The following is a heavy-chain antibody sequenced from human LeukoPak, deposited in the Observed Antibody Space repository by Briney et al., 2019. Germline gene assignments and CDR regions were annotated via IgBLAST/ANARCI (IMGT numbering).Heavy chain of an antibody. CDR3: ARDRGPKSQLLS. D-gene: IGHD2/OR15-2a*01. J-gene: IGHJ4*02. CDR2: ISAYSDKT. Sequence: ASVTVSFKSSVYTFITYGLSWVRQAPGQGREWMGWISAYSDKTDYAQKFQDRVTITTDKYTDTDYMELTSLTSDDTAVYYCARDRGPKSQLLSWGQGTLVTVSA. CDR1: VYTFITYG. V-gene: IGHV1-18*01.